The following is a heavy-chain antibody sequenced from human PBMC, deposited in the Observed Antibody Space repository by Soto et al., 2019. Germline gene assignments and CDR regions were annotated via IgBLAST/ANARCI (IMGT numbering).Heavy chain of an antibody. V-gene: IGHV3-74*01. CDR2: INSDGSST. CDR3: ARDQYYYYGMDV. Sequence: PGGSLRLSCAASGFTFSSYWVHWVRQAPGKGLVWVSRINSDGSSTSYADSVKGRFTISRDNAKNTLYLQMNSLRAEDTAVYYCARDQYYYYGMDVWGQGTTVTVSS. CDR1: GFTFSSYW. J-gene: IGHJ6*02.